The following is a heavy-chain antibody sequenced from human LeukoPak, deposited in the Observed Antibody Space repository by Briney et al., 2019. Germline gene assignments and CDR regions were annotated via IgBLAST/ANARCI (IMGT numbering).Heavy chain of an antibody. CDR2: INTDGRST. D-gene: IGHD6-6*01. Sequence: GGSLRLSCAASGFTFSSYWMHWVRQAPGKGLVWVSRINTDGRSTSYADSVKGRFTISRDNAKNTLYLQMNSLRAEDTAVYYCARGGAARSPFDPWGQGTLVTVSS. CDR3: ARGGAARSPFDP. V-gene: IGHV3-74*01. J-gene: IGHJ5*02. CDR1: GFTFSSYW.